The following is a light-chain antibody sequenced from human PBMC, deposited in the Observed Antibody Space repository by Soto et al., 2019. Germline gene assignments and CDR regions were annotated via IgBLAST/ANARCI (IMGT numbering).Light chain of an antibody. V-gene: IGLV2-14*01. CDR3: ASFRSGTILV. CDR2: EVN. CDR1: LSDIGDSNF. J-gene: IGLJ1*01. Sequence: HSALTQPASVSGSPGQAVTISCTGPLSDIGDSNFISWYQHSPGKAPRLLIYEVNNRPSGVSKRFSGSKAGNTASLTISGLLDDDEADYFCASFRSGTILVFGSGTKVTVL.